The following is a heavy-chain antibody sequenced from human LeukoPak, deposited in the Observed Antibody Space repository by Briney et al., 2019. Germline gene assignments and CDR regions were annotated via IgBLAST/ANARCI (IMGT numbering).Heavy chain of an antibody. J-gene: IGHJ4*02. D-gene: IGHD3-22*01. CDR1: GFTFSKYA. Sequence: GGSLRLSCAASGFTFSKYAMTWVRQAPGKGLEWVSGISVSGGSTNEADSVKGRFTISRDNSKNTLYLQMNSLRAEDTAVYYCAKSNYFDSGGYYFFDYWGQGTLVTVSS. CDR2: ISVSGGST. V-gene: IGHV3-23*01. CDR3: AKSNYFDSGGYYFFDY.